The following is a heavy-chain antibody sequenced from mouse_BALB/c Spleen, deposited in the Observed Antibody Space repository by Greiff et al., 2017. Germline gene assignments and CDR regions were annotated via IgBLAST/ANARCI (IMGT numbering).Heavy chain of an antibody. V-gene: IGHV1-87*01. J-gene: IGHJ2*01. CDR3: ARRATRSSGDY. CDR2: IYPGDGDT. CDR1: GYTFTSYW. D-gene: IGHD1-1*01. Sequence: VKLMESGAELARPGASVKLSCKASGYTFTSYWMQWVKQRPGQGLEWIGAIYPGDGDTRYTQKFKGKATLTADKSSSTAYMQLSSLASEDSAVYYCARRATRSSGDYWGQGTTLTVSS.